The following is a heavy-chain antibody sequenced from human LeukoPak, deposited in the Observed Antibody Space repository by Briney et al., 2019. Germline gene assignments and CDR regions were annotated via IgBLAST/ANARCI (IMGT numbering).Heavy chain of an antibody. D-gene: IGHD6-13*01. CDR2: IYYTGST. J-gene: IGHJ4*02. CDR3: AGEVSSWSFDL. Sequence: SETLSLTCTVSGGSMRSYYWSWIRQPPGKAPEWIGYIYYTGSTNYNPSLKSRVTISLDTSKNQFSLNLISVTAADTAMYYCAGEVSSWSFDLWGQGTLVTVSS. CDR1: GGSMRSYY. V-gene: IGHV4-59*01.